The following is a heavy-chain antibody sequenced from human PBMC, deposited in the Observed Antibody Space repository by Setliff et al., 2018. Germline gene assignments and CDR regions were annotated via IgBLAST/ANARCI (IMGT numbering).Heavy chain of an antibody. CDR2: IIPIFGTA. Sequence: SVKVSCKASGGTFSSYAISWVRQAPGQGLEWMGGIIPIFGTANYAQKFQGRVTITADESTSTAYMELSSLRSEDTAVYYCAREHTGPRPFDIWGQGTMVTVSS. V-gene: IGHV1-69*13. J-gene: IGHJ3*02. D-gene: IGHD2-2*02. CDR1: GGTFSSYA. CDR3: AREHTGPRPFDI.